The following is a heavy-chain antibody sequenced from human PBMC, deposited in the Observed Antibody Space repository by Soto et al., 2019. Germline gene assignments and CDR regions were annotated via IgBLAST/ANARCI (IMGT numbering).Heavy chain of an antibody. Sequence: GGSLRLSCAASGFTFSSYSMNWVRQAPGKGLEWVSSISSSSSYIYYADSVKGRFTISRDNAKNSLYLQMNSLRAEDTAVYYCARGRSVGYSYGYEDYWGQGTLVTVSS. CDR2: ISSSSSYI. J-gene: IGHJ4*02. V-gene: IGHV3-21*01. CDR3: ARGRSVGYSYGYEDY. D-gene: IGHD5-18*01. CDR1: GFTFSSYS.